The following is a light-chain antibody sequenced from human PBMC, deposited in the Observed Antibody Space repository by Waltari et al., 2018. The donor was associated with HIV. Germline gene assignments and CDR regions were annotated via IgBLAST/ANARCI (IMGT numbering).Light chain of an antibody. CDR2: SNN. CDR1: SSNTGSNT. Sequence: QSVLTQPPSASGTPGQRVTISCSGRSSNTGSNTVNWYQQFQGTAPKLLIYSNNQRPSGVPDRFSGSKSGTSASLAISGLQSEDEADYYCAVWDDSLNGWVFGGGTKLTVL. CDR3: AVWDDSLNGWV. V-gene: IGLV1-44*01. J-gene: IGLJ3*02.